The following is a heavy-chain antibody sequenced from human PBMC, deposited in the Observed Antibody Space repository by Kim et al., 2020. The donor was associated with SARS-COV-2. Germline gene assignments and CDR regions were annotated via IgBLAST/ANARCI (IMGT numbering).Heavy chain of an antibody. CDR3: ARDLGDFWSGYGY. V-gene: IGHV4-61*03. Sequence: NPSLKSRVTISVDTSKNHFSLKLSSVTAADTAVYYCARDLGDFWSGYGYWGQGTLVTVAS. D-gene: IGHD3-3*01. J-gene: IGHJ4*02.